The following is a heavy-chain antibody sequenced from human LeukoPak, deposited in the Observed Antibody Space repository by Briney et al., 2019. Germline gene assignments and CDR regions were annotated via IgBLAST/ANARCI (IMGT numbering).Heavy chain of an antibody. D-gene: IGHD3-3*01. J-gene: IGHJ4*02. CDR2: LYSGGNT. CDR1: GFTVSSNY. Sequence: PGGSLRLSCAASGFTVSSNYMSWVRQAPGKGLEWVSVLYSGGNTYYADSVKGRFTISRDNSKNTLYLQMNSLRAEDTAVYYCAKGSIFGVVIKGPYFDYWGQGTLVTVSS. V-gene: IGHV3-53*01. CDR3: AKGSIFGVVIKGPYFDY.